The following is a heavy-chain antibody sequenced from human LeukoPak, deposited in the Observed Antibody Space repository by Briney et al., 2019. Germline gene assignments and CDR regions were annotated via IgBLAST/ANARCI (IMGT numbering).Heavy chain of an antibody. Sequence: GESLKISCKGSGYSFTSYWIGWVRQMPGKGLEWMGIIYPGDSDTRYGPSFQGQVTISADKSISTAYLQWSSLKASDTAMYYCARHNSGIGYSGYDLHWFDPWGQGTLVTVSS. CDR2: IYPGDSDT. D-gene: IGHD5-12*01. CDR1: GYSFTSYW. V-gene: IGHV5-51*01. CDR3: ARHNSGIGYSGYDLHWFDP. J-gene: IGHJ5*02.